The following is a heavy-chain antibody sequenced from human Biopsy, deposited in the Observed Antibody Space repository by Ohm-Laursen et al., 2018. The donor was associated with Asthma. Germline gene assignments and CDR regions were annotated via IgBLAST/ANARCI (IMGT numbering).Heavy chain of an antibody. J-gene: IGHJ4*02. D-gene: IGHD3-22*01. V-gene: IGHV3-53*01. CDR1: GFVVSRDH. CDR2: IYSGGTS. CDR3: ARGDSSNWSHYYFDY. Sequence: SLRLSCAASGFVVSRDHMFWVRQAPGKGLEWVSVIYSGGTSHTADSVRGRFTISRDYSKNTLYLQMHSLRAEDTAVYYRARGDSSNWSHYYFDYWGQGTLVTVSS.